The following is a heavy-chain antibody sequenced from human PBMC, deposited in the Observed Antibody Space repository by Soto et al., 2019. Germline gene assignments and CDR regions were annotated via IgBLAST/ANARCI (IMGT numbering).Heavy chain of an antibody. CDR3: AKAPTPYYYDSSGYYYCDY. Sequence: LRLSCAASGFTFSSYAMSWVRQAPGKGLEWVSAISGSGGSTYYADSVKGRFTISRDNSKNTLYLQMNSLRAEDTAVYYCAKAPTPYYYDSSGYYYCDYWGQGTLVTVSS. V-gene: IGHV3-23*01. CDR1: GFTFSSYA. CDR2: ISGSGGST. D-gene: IGHD3-22*01. J-gene: IGHJ4*02.